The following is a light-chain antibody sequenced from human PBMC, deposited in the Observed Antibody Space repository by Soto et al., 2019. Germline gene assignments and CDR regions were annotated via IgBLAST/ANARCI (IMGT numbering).Light chain of an antibody. CDR3: QQYDNLPPYT. V-gene: IGKV1-33*01. CDR2: DAS. Sequence: DIQITQSPSSLSASVGDRATITCQASRDISVYLNWYQQTPGKPPKLLVYDASNLQTGVPSRFSGSGSGTHFTFTISSLQPEDIATYYCQQYDNLPPYTFGQGTKLEIK. CDR1: RDISVY. J-gene: IGKJ2*01.